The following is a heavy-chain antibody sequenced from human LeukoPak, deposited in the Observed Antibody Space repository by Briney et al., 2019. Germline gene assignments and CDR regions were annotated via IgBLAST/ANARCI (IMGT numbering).Heavy chain of an antibody. CDR2: IYTSGST. D-gene: IGHD3-22*01. CDR3: ARGLRGGYSLYYYYGMDV. CDR1: GGSFSGYY. J-gene: IGHJ6*02. Sequence: SETLSLTCAVYGGSFSGYYWSWIRQPAGKGLEWIGRIYTSGSTNYNPSLKSRVTMSVDTSKNQFSLKLSSVTAADTAVYYCARGLRGGYSLYYYYGMDVWGQGTTVTVSS. V-gene: IGHV4-59*10.